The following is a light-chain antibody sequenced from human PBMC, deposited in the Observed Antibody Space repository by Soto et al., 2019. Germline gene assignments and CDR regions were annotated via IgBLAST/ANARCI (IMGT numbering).Light chain of an antibody. CDR3: QQRRDWPPIT. V-gene: IGKV3-15*01. CDR1: QSVRSN. Sequence: EIVMTQSPATLAVSPGEGATLSARASQSVRSNLAWYQQKPGQAPRLLIYGASTRATGIPVRFSGSGSGTEFTLTISSLEPEDSAVYYCQQRRDWPPITFGQGTRLEI. J-gene: IGKJ5*01. CDR2: GAS.